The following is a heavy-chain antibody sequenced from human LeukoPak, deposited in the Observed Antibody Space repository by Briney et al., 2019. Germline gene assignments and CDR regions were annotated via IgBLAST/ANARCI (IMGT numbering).Heavy chain of an antibody. CDR2: ISSSSSTI. V-gene: IGHV3-48*01. D-gene: IGHD3-22*01. CDR1: GFTFSSYS. Sequence: PGGSLRPSCAASGFTFSSYSMNWVRQAPGKGLEWVSYISSSSSTIYYADSVKGRFTISRDNAKNSLYLQMNSLRAEDTAVYYCARNLYYYDSSGSCDYWGQGTLVTVSS. CDR3: ARNLYYYDSSGSCDY. J-gene: IGHJ4*02.